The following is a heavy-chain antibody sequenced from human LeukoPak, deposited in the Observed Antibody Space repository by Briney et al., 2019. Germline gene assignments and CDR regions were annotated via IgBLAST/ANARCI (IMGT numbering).Heavy chain of an antibody. CDR1: GFTFSTYW. D-gene: IGHD3-22*01. CDR2: IKQDGSEK. Sequence: GGSLRLSCAASGFTFSTYWMTWVRQAPGKGREWVANIKQDGSEKYYVDSLKGRFTISRDNAKNSLFLQMNSLRAEDTAVYYCARDLPTGYYISSGYYEYFLDYWGQGTLVTVSS. J-gene: IGHJ4*02. CDR3: ARDLPTGYYISSGYYEYFLDY. V-gene: IGHV3-7*04.